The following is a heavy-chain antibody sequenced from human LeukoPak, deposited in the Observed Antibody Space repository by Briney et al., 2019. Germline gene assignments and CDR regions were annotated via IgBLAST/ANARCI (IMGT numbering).Heavy chain of an antibody. CDR3: AKHLEWFGEFRYFDY. CDR2: ISGSGGST. Sequence: GGSLRLSCAASGFTVSSNYMSWVRQAPGKGLEWVSAISGSGGSTYYADSVKGRFTISRDNSKNTLYLQMNSLRAEDTAVYYCAKHLEWFGEFRYFDYWGQGTLVTVSS. D-gene: IGHD3-10*01. J-gene: IGHJ4*02. V-gene: IGHV3-23*01. CDR1: GFTVSSNY.